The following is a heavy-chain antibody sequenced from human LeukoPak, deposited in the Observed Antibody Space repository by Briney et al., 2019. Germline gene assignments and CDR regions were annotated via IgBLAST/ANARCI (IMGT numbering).Heavy chain of an antibody. D-gene: IGHD2-15*01. V-gene: IGHV3-30-3*01. CDR1: GFTFSDYA. J-gene: IGHJ6*02. CDR3: TRGPRPLSYCSGGSCPTYYSGMDV. Sequence: GGSLRLSCAASGFTFSDYAMHWVRLSPGKGLEWVAVISFDGNNKYYAESVKGRFTISRDNSKNTLFLHMNSLWAEDTAVYSCTRGPRPLSYCSGGSCPTYYSGMDVWGQGTTVTVSS. CDR2: ISFDGNNK.